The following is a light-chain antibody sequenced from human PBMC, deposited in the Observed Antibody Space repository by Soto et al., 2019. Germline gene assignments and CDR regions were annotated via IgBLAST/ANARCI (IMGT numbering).Light chain of an antibody. CDR1: QSVSSY. J-gene: IGKJ4*01. CDR3: QHRSNWPLT. Sequence: EIVLTQSPATLSLSPGERATLSCRASQSVSSYLAWYQQKPGQAPRLLIYDASNRATGIPARFSGSGSGTDFTRTISSLEPDDFAVYYGQHRSNWPLTFGVGTKVEIK. CDR2: DAS. V-gene: IGKV3-11*01.